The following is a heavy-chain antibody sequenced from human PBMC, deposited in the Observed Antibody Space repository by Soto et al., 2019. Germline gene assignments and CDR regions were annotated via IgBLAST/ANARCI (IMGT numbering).Heavy chain of an antibody. Sequence: GGSLRLSCAASGFSLKNYAMTWVRQAPGKGLEWVSGITGSGDKTYYADSVKGRFIISRDNSKNTLYLQMNSLRDEDTAVYYCARPEYCSSSYGMDVWGQGTTVTVSS. J-gene: IGHJ6*02. CDR1: GFSLKNYA. CDR2: ITGSGDKT. CDR3: ARPEYCSSSYGMDV. V-gene: IGHV3-23*01. D-gene: IGHD6-6*01.